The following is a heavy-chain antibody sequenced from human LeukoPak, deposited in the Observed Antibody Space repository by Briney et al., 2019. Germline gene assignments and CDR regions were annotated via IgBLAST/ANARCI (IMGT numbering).Heavy chain of an antibody. CDR2: ISYDGTTK. CDR3: ARDRGYYGSGSYYGSHYYYGMDV. Sequence: PGRSLRLSCAASGFTFSSYAMHWVRQAPGKGLEWVAVISYDGTTKYYADSVKGRFTISRDISKNTLYLQVNSLRTEDTAVYFSARDRGYYGSGSYYGSHYYYGMDVWGQGTTVTVSS. V-gene: IGHV3-30-3*01. D-gene: IGHD3-10*01. J-gene: IGHJ6*02. CDR1: GFTFSSYA.